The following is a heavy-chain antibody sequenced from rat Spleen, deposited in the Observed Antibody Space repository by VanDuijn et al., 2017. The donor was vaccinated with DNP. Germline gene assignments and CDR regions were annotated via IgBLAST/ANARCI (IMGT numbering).Heavy chain of an antibody. Sequence: EVHLVVSGGGLVQPGRSLKLSCAVSGLTFSDYYMAWVRQAPTKGLEWVASVSYDGSRTFYRDSVKGRVTISRDHAKSTLYLHMDSRRSEDTATYYCATDPPGYEGYAMDAWGQGTSVTVSS. CDR1: GLTFSDYY. CDR3: ATDPPGYEGYAMDA. V-gene: IGHV5-20*01. CDR2: VSYDGSRT. D-gene: IGHD4-3*01. J-gene: IGHJ4*01.